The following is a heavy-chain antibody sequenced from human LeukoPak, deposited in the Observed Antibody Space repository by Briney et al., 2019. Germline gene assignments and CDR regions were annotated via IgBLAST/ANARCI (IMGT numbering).Heavy chain of an antibody. V-gene: IGHV3-48*04. CDR3: ARYGSSWYLIDY. J-gene: IGHJ4*02. CDR1: GFTFSSYS. D-gene: IGHD6-13*01. Sequence: GGSLRLSCAASGFTFSSYSMNWVRQAPGKGLEWVSYISSSGSTIYYADSVKGRFTISRDNAKNSLYLQMNSLRAEDTAVYYCARYGSSWYLIDYWGQGTLVTVSS. CDR2: ISSSGSTI.